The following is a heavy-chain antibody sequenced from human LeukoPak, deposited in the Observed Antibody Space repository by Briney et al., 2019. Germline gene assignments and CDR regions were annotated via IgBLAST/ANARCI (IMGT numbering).Heavy chain of an antibody. CDR2: IYYSGST. V-gene: IGHV4-39*07. D-gene: IGHD1-26*01. CDR1: GGSISSSNYY. Sequence: NPSETLSLTCTVSGGSISSSNYYWGWIRQPPGKGLEWIGSIYYSGSTYYNPSLKSRVTISVDTSKNQFSLKLSSVTAADTAVYYCARGSRGAWELLVGGFDYWGQGTLVTVSS. CDR3: ARGSRGAWELLVGGFDY. J-gene: IGHJ4*02.